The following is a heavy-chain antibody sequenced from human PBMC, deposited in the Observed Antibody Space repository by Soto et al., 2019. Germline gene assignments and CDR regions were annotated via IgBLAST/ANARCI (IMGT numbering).Heavy chain of an antibody. Sequence: ASVKVSCKASGYTLISYGISCVRQAPGQGLEWMGWISAYNGNTNYAQNYQGRVTMTTDTSTSTAYMELRSLRSDDTAVYYCARGAVAAPNAGHFDYWGQGTVVTVSS. CDR2: ISAYNGNT. CDR3: ARGAVAAPNAGHFDY. CDR1: GYTLISYG. J-gene: IGHJ4*02. V-gene: IGHV1-18*01. D-gene: IGHD6-19*01.